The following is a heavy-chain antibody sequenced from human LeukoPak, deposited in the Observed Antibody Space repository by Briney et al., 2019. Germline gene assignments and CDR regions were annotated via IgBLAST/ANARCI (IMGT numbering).Heavy chain of an antibody. J-gene: IGHJ4*02. CDR3: ARGWVDLIRKVVPAAGDY. V-gene: IGHV1-3*02. CDR2: SNAGNGNT. CDR1: GYTFTSYA. Sequence: GASVKVSCKASGYTFTSYAMHWVRQAPGQRLEWMGWSNAGNGNTKYSQEFQGRVTITRDTSASTAYMELSSLRSEDTAVYYCARGWVDLIRKVVPAAGDYWGQGTLVTVSS. D-gene: IGHD2-2*01.